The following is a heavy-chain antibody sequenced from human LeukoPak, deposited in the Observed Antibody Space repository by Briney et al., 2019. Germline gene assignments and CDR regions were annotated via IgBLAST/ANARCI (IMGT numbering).Heavy chain of an antibody. CDR3: AREPIDIVVVPAAAYNWFDP. J-gene: IGHJ5*02. Sequence: GASVKVSCKASGYTFTGYYMHWVRQAPGQGLEWMGWINPNSGGTNYAQKFQGRVTMTRDTSISTAYMELSRLRSDDTAVYYCAREPIDIVVVPAAAYNWFDPWGQGTLVTVSS. D-gene: IGHD2-2*01. CDR1: GYTFTGYY. V-gene: IGHV1-2*02. CDR2: INPNSGGT.